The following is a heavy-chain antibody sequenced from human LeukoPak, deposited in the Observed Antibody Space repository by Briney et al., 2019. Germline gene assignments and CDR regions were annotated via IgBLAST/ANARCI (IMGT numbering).Heavy chain of an antibody. CDR2: IGYTGDST. CDR3: AKSPTVDAAFDI. V-gene: IGHV3-23*01. J-gene: IGHJ3*02. Sequence: GGSLRLSCAASGSTFSSYAMNWVRQAPEKGLEWVSGIGYTGDSTFYADSVKGRFTVSRDSSKNTLFLHMNSLRAEDTALYYCAKSPTVDAAFDIWGQGTMVTASS. CDR1: GSTFSSYA. D-gene: IGHD4-23*01.